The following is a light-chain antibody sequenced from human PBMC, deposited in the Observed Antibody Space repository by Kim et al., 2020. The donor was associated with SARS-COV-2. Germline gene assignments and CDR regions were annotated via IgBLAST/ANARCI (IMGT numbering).Light chain of an antibody. CDR1: QSVSSSY. V-gene: IGKV3-20*01. CDR2: GAS. CDR3: QQYGTSPWT. Sequence: SPGERATLSCRASQSVSSSYLAWYQQKSGQAPRLLIYGASSRATGIPDRVSGSGSGTDFTLTISRLEPEDFAVYYCQQYGTSPWTFGQGTKVDIK. J-gene: IGKJ1*01.